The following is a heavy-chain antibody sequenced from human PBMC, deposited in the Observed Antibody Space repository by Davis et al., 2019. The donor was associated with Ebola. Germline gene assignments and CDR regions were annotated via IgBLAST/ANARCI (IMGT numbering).Heavy chain of an antibody. CDR2: IKQDGSEK. J-gene: IGHJ4*02. CDR1: GFTFSSYW. V-gene: IGHV3-7*01. Sequence: GESLKISCAASGFTFSSYWMSWVRQAPGKGLEWVANIKQDGSEKYYVNTVKGRFTISRNNAKNSLYLQMNRLRAEDTAVYYCARAGFCSDDGGDYWGQGTLVTVSS. CDR3: ARAGFCSDDGGDY. D-gene: IGHD2-15*01.